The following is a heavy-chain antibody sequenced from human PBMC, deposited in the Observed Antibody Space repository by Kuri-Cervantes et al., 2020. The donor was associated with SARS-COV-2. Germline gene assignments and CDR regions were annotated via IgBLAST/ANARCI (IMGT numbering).Heavy chain of an antibody. D-gene: IGHD6-19*01. CDR2: ISSSGSAI. Sequence: GESLKISCAASGFTFSSYEMHWVRQAPGKGLEWVSYISSSGSAIYYADSVKGRFTISRDNAKNSLYLQMNSLRAEDTAVYYCASFGSGWYDDAFDIWGQGTMVTVSS. V-gene: IGHV3-48*03. CDR1: GFTFSSYE. CDR3: ASFGSGWYDDAFDI. J-gene: IGHJ3*02.